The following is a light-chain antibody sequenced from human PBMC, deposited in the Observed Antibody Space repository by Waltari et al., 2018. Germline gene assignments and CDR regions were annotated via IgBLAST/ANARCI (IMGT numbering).Light chain of an antibody. Sequence: QWDHLLPGTVPKLRIYATNIRPSGVPARFSGSKSGTSASLAITGLQPEDEATYFCQSYDSSLRIFGGGTKLTVL. J-gene: IGLJ2*01. CDR3: QSYDSSLRI. V-gene: IGLV1-40*01. CDR2: ATN.